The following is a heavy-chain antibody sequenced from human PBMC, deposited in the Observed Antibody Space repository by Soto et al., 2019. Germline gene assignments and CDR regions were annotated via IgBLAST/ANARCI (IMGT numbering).Heavy chain of an antibody. CDR2: VHYSGST. J-gene: IGHJ4*02. V-gene: IGHV4-59*08. Sequence: SETLSLTCTVSGVSINNKYWSWIRQPPGKGLEWIGYVHYSGSTSSNPSLKSRATISVDTSNNQLSLELSSVTAADTAVYYCARHYCNSDKCYYFDYWGQGTLVTVSS. CDR1: GVSINNKY. D-gene: IGHD2-2*01. CDR3: ARHYCNSDKCYYFDY.